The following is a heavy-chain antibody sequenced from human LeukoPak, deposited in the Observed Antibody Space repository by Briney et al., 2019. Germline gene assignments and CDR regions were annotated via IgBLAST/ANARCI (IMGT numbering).Heavy chain of an antibody. J-gene: IGHJ4*02. CDR3: ASRSSIWSGYQDTLYYFDS. D-gene: IGHD3-3*01. V-gene: IGHV4-59*01. CDR1: GGSISSDY. Sequence: SEALSVTCTVSGGSISSDYWSWIRQPPGKRLEWIGHIYYSGSPNYNPSLKSRVTISVDTSKNQFSLKLSSVTAADTAVYYCASRSSIWSGYQDTLYYFDSWGQGTLVTVSS. CDR2: IYYSGSP.